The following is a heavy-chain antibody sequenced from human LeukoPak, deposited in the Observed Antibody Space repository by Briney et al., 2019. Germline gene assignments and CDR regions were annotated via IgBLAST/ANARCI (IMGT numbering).Heavy chain of an antibody. CDR2: INHSGST. J-gene: IGHJ6*03. D-gene: IGHD6-13*01. CDR3: ARWAAAGTSGVFGGYYYYYMDV. V-gene: IGHV4-34*01. Sequence: KPSETLSLTCAVYGGSFSGYYWSWIRQPPGKGLEWIGEINHSGSTNYNPSLKSRVTISVDTSKNQFSLKLSSVTAADTAVYYCARWAAAGTSGVFGGYYYYYMDVWGKGTTVTVSS. CDR1: GGSFSGYY.